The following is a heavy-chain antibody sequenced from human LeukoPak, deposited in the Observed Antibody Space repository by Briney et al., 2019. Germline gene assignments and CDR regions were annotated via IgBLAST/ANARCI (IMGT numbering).Heavy chain of an antibody. Sequence: SETLSLTCTVSGASINSGSYYWSWIRQPAGKGLEFIGHFYSSGSTNYNPSLKSRVSIPVDTSKNQFSLKLSSVTAADTAVYYCARVVFGYYDILTGYYRDWGQGTLVTVSS. CDR3: ARVVFGYYDILTGYYRD. CDR1: GASINSGSYY. V-gene: IGHV4-61*10. J-gene: IGHJ4*02. D-gene: IGHD3-9*01. CDR2: FYSSGST.